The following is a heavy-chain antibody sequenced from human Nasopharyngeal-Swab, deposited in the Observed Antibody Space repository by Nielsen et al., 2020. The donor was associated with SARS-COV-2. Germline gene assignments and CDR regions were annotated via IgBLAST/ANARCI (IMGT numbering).Heavy chain of an antibody. CDR2: MNPNSDNT. CDR3: ARGELELYYYYGMDV. CDR1: GYTFTSYD. V-gene: IGHV1-8*01. Sequence: ASVKVPCKASGYTFTSYDINWVRQATGQGLEWMGWMNPNSDNTGYAQKFQGRVTMTRNTSISTAYMELSSLRSEDTAVYYCARGELELYYYYGMDVWGQGTTVTVSS. D-gene: IGHD1-7*01. J-gene: IGHJ6*02.